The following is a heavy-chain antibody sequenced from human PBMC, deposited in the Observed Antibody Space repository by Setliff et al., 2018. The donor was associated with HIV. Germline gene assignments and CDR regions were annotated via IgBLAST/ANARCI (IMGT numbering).Heavy chain of an antibody. J-gene: IGHJ4*02. CDR3: ARDQPQDYDSLTGYYTGRYFDY. CDR2: IYHSGRT. D-gene: IGHD3-9*01. Sequence: PWETLSLTCTVSGGSISSNSYYWGWIRQPPGKGLEWIGSIYHSGRTYYNPSLKSRVTISVDTSKNQFSLKLTSVTAADTAVYYCARDQPQDYDSLTGYYTGRYFDYWGRGTLVTV. V-gene: IGHV4-39*07. CDR1: GGSISSNSYY.